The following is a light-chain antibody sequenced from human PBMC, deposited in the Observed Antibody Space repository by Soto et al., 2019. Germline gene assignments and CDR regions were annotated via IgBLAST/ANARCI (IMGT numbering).Light chain of an antibody. Sequence: EIVLTQSPATLSLSPGERATLSCRASQSVGIYLGWYQQRPGQAPRLLIHDASKRAAGIPARFSGSGSGTDFTLTINSLEPEDFAVYYCQHRSTWPRAFGQGTRLEIK. CDR1: QSVGIY. V-gene: IGKV3-11*01. CDR2: DAS. CDR3: QHRSTWPRA. J-gene: IGKJ5*01.